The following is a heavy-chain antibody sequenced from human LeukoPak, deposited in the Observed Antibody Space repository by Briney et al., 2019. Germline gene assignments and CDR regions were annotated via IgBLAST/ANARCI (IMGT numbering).Heavy chain of an antibody. V-gene: IGHV3-23*01. J-gene: IGHJ4*02. Sequence: GGSLRLSCAASGFTFSSYAVSWVRQAPGKGLEWVSGISGSGGSTHYADSVRGRFTVSRDNSNNTLYLQMNSLRAEDTAVYYCAKSYLAVSGTLDYWGQGTLVTVSS. CDR2: ISGSGGST. CDR1: GFTFSSYA. D-gene: IGHD6-19*01. CDR3: AKSYLAVSGTLDY.